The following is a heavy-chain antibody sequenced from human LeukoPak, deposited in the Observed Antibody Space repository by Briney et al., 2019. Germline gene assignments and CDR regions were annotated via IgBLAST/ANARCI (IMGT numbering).Heavy chain of an antibody. Sequence: PSETLSLTCTVSGGSISSYYWSWIRQPPGKGLEWIGYIYYSGSTNYNPSLKSRVTISVDTSKNQFSLKLSSVTAADTAVYYCARENGGGYCSGGSCWNYFDYWGQGTLVTVSS. CDR2: IYYSGST. D-gene: IGHD2-15*01. CDR1: GGSISSYY. CDR3: ARENGGGYCSGGSCWNYFDY. J-gene: IGHJ4*02. V-gene: IGHV4-59*01.